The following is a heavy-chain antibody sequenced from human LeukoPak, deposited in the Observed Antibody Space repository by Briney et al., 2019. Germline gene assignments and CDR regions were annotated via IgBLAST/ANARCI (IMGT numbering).Heavy chain of an antibody. D-gene: IGHD3-22*01. V-gene: IGHV3-23*01. CDR2: ISGSGGST. Sequence: GGSLRLSCAASGFTFSSHSMNWVRQAPGKGLEWVSGISGSGGSTHYADSVTGRFTISRDNSKNTLYLQMNSLRAEDTAVYYCAKGGRFTMIVTYFDYWGQGTLVTVSS. CDR1: GFTFSSHS. CDR3: AKGGRFTMIVTYFDY. J-gene: IGHJ4*02.